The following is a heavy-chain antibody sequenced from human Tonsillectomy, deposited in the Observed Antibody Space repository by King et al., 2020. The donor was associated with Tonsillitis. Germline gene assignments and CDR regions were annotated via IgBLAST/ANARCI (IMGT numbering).Heavy chain of an antibody. V-gene: IGHV1-69*01. Sequence: VQLVESGAEVKKPGSSVKVSCKASGGTFSSYAISWVRQAPGQGLEWMGGIIPIFGTANYAQKFQGRVAITADESTSTAYMELSSLRSEDTAVYYCARDRGILAGGPLAYFDYWGQGTLVTVSS. CDR3: ARDRGILAGGPLAYFDY. CDR1: GGTFSSYA. J-gene: IGHJ4*02. D-gene: IGHD6-19*01. CDR2: IIPIFGTA.